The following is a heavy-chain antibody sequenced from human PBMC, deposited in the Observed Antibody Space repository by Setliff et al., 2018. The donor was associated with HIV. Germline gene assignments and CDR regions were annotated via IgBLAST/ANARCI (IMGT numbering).Heavy chain of an antibody. V-gene: IGHV3-30-3*01. J-gene: IGHJ4*02. CDR1: SFTFSAYA. CDR2: ISKDGSNK. D-gene: IGHD1-26*01. Sequence: GGSLRLSCAASSFTFSAYAIHWVRQAPGKGLEWVAVISKDGSNKYYADSVKGRFTLSRDNSKNTVYLQLDSLRNDDTSVYYCAGGIVGPRGPAEYWGQGTLVTV. CDR3: AGGIVGPRGPAEY.